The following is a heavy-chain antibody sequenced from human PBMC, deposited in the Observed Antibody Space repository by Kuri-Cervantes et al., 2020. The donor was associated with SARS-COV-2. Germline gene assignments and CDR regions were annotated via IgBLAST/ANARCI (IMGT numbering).Heavy chain of an antibody. J-gene: IGHJ5*02. D-gene: IGHD6-19*01. CDR3: ARGQGSGWYLGLSANWFDP. V-gene: IGHV3-21*05. Sequence: GGSLRLSCAASGFTFSSYNMNWVRQAPGKGLEWVSYISSSSSYTNYADSVKGRFTISRDNAKNSLYLQMNSLRAEDTAVYYCARGQGSGWYLGLSANWFDPWGQGTLVTVSS. CDR1: GFTFSSYN. CDR2: ISSSSSYT.